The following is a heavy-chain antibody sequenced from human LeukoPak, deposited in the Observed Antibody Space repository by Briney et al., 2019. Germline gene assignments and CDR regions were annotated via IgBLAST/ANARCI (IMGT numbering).Heavy chain of an antibody. D-gene: IGHD6-13*01. Sequence: NPSGTLSLTCTVSGGSISSSSYYWAWIRQPPGKGLEWIAIIYYSGSTYYNPSLKSRVTISVDTSKNQFSLKLRSVTAADTAVYYCAREGYSSTWYDYWGQGTLVT. J-gene: IGHJ4*02. CDR1: GGSISSSSYY. CDR2: IYYSGST. CDR3: AREGYSSTWYDY. V-gene: IGHV4-39*07.